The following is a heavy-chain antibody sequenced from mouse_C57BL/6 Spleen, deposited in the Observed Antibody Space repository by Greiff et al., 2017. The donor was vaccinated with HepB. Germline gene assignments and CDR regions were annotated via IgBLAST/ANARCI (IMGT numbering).Heavy chain of an antibody. J-gene: IGHJ1*03. CDR1: GYAFTNYL. D-gene: IGHD2-4*01. V-gene: IGHV1-54*01. CDR3: ARFPGDYYWYFDV. CDR2: INPGSGGT. Sequence: QVQLKQSGAELVRPGTSVKVSCKASGYAFTNYLIEWVKQRPGQGLEWIGVINPGSGGTNYNEKFKGKATLTADKSSSTAYMQLSSLTSEDSAVYFCARFPGDYYWYFDVWGTGTTVTVSS.